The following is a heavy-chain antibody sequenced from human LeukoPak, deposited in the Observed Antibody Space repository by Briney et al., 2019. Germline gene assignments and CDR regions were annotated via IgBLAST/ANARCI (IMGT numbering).Heavy chain of an antibody. D-gene: IGHD4/OR15-4a*01. V-gene: IGHV3-48*04. J-gene: IGHJ4*02. Sequence: GGSLRLSCVASGFTFSRYSMNWVRQAPGKGPEWVAYISSSSYNIYYADFVEGRFTISRDNAKNSVYLQMTSLRVEDTAVYYCARDLTMPQYYFDHWGQGTLVTVSS. CDR2: ISSSSYNI. CDR3: ARDLTMPQYYFDH. CDR1: GFTFSRYS.